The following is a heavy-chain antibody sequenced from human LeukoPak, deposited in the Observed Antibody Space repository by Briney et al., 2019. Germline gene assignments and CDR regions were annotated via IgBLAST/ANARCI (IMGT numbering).Heavy chain of an antibody. Sequence: SETLSLTCTVSGGSISSSGYYWGWIRQPPGKGLEWIGSIFYSGTTYYNPSLKSRVTISVDTSKNQFSLKLSSVTAADTAVYYCARVSVGAKGPYYYYMDVWGKGTTVTVSS. V-gene: IGHV4-39*07. D-gene: IGHD1-26*01. CDR3: ARVSVGAKGPYYYYMDV. J-gene: IGHJ6*03. CDR1: GGSISSSGYY. CDR2: IFYSGTT.